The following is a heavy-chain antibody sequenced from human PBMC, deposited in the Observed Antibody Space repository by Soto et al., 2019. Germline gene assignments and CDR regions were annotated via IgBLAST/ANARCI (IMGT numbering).Heavy chain of an antibody. CDR1: GFTFSNYG. V-gene: IGHV3-33*01. Sequence: QVQLVESGGGVVQPGRSLRLSCAASGFTFSNYGMHWVRQAPGKGLEWVAIIWHDGINKYYADSVRGRFIISRDNSKNRLYRQLNSLRAEDTAVYYCASDLVGASDSYGLDVWGQGTPVAVSS. J-gene: IGHJ6*02. CDR3: ASDLVGASDSYGLDV. CDR2: IWHDGINK. D-gene: IGHD1-26*01.